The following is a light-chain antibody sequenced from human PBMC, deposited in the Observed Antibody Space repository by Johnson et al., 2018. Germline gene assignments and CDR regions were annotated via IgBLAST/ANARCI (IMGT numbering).Light chain of an antibody. CDR1: SSNIGNNY. V-gene: IGLV1-51*02. Sequence: SVLTQPPSVSAAPGQKVTISCSGSSSNIGNNYVSWYQQLPGTSPKLLIYENNKRPSGIPDRFSGSKSGTSATLGITGLQTGDEADYYCGTWDSSLSDGNFCGTGTKVTVL. J-gene: IGLJ1*01. CDR2: ENN. CDR3: GTWDSSLSDGNF.